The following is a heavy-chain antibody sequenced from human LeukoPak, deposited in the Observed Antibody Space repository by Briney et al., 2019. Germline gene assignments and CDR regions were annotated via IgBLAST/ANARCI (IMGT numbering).Heavy chain of an antibody. V-gene: IGHV3-66*01. CDR2: IYSGGNT. CDR1: GFSVSSNY. D-gene: IGHD1-20*01. J-gene: IGHJ5*02. CDR3: AAYSWKEAIP. Sequence: PGGSLRLSCAASGFSVSSNYMSWVRQAPGKGLEWVSVIYSGGNTYYADSVKGRFTISRDSSKNTLYLQMNTLRAEDTAVYYYAAYSWKEAIPWGQGTLVTVSS.